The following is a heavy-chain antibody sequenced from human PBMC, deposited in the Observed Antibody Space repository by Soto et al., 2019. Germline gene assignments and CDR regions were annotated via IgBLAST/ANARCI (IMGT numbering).Heavy chain of an antibody. V-gene: IGHV3-48*02. J-gene: IGHJ6*02. CDR2: ISSSSSTI. Sequence: GGSLRLSCAASGFTFSSYSMNWVRQAPGKELEWVSYISSSSSTIYYADSVKGRFTISRDNAKNPLYLQMNSLRDEDTAVYYCASTPPYYYYYGMDVWGQGTTVTVSS. CDR3: ASTPPYYYYYGMDV. CDR1: GFTFSSYS.